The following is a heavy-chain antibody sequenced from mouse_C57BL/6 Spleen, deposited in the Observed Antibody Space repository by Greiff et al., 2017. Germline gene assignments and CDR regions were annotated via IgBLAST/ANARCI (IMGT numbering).Heavy chain of an antibody. CDR3: ARHVGYYGNYLHN. J-gene: IGHJ2*01. D-gene: IGHD2-1*01. Sequence: EVQVVESGGYLVKPGGSLKLSCAAYGFTFSSYGMSWVRQTPDKRLEWVATISSGGSYTYYPDSVKGRFTISRDNAKNTLYLQMSSLKSEDTAMYYYARHVGYYGNYLHNRGQGTTLTVST. CDR2: ISSGGSYT. CDR1: GFTFSSYG. V-gene: IGHV5-6*01.